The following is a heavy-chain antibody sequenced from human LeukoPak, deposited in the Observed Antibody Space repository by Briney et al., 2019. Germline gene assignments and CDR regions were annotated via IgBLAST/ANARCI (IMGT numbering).Heavy chain of an antibody. Sequence: PGGSLRLSCTVSGFTLSSYEMSWICQAPGKGLEWVSSIDYDGGSGHYADSVKGRFTISRDNSNITLFLHLNSLRGEDTAVYYCTRNSGWYGLSWGQGTLVTVSS. CDR3: TRNSGWYGLS. J-gene: IGHJ1*01. D-gene: IGHD6-19*01. CDR2: IDYDGGSG. CDR1: GFTLSSYE. V-gene: IGHV3-23*01.